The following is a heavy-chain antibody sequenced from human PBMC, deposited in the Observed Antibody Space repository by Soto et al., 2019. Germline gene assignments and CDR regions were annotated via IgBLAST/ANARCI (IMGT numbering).Heavy chain of an antibody. D-gene: IGHD3-10*01. CDR2: INNSGST. J-gene: IGHJ6*03. CDR1: GGSISGYH. V-gene: IGHV4-34*01. Sequence: QVQLPQWGAGLLKPLETLTLTCAVYGGSISGYHWSWIRQPPRKGLEWLGEINNSGSTNYNPSLRIRLSISPATSKYPLSLKPSSATAAATAVYSCATGGRRVRVYISGSAYYSYIDLWGKGNTVTVSS. CDR3: ATGGRRVRVYISGSAYYSYIDL.